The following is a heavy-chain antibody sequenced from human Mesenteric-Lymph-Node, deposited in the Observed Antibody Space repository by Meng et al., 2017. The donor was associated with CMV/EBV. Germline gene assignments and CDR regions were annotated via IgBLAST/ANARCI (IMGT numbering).Heavy chain of an antibody. CDR3: ARAWYSRHKY. CDR2: INHSGST. CDR1: GGSFSGYY. D-gene: IGHD1-1*01. Sequence: SLSCGVYGGSFSGYYWSWIRQPPGKGLEWIGEINHSGSTNYNPTLKSRATIVADTSKDQFSLRLTSVTAADTAVYYCARAWYSRHKYWGQGTLVTVSS. V-gene: IGHV4-34*01. J-gene: IGHJ4*02.